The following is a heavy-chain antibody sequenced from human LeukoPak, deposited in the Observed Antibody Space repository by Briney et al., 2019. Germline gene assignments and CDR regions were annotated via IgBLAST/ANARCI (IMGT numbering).Heavy chain of an antibody. CDR3: ARRLNLAAAGIEY. V-gene: IGHV5-10-1*01. CDR1: GYSFTSYW. CDR2: IDPSDSYT. J-gene: IGHJ4*02. Sequence: GESLKISCKGSGYSFTSYWISWVRQMPGKGLEWMGRIDPSDSYTKYSPSFQGHVTISADKSISTAYLQWSSLKASDTAMYYCARRLNLAAAGIEYWGQGTLVTVSS. D-gene: IGHD6-13*01.